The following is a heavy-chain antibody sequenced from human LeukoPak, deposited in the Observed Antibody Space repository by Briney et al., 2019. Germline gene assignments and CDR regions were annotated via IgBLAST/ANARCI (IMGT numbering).Heavy chain of an antibody. Sequence: PGGSLRLSCAASGFTFSSYAMSWVRQAPGKGLEWVSAISGSGGSTYYADSVKGRFTISRDNSKNTVDLQMSSLRVDDTALYYCAAENGGRVVGDDPFDIWGQGTMVTVSA. CDR2: ISGSGGST. CDR3: AAENGGRVVGDDPFDI. D-gene: IGHD3-22*01. CDR1: GFTFSSYA. V-gene: IGHV3-23*01. J-gene: IGHJ3*02.